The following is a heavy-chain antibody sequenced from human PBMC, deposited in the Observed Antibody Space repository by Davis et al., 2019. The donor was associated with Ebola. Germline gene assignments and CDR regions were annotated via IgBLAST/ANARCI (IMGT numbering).Heavy chain of an antibody. J-gene: IGHJ4*02. V-gene: IGHV3-30-3*01. Sequence: GESLKISCAASGFTFSSYAMHWVRQAPGKGLEWVAVISYDGSNKYYADSVKGRFTISRDNSKNTLYLQMNSLRAEDTAVYYCARELEGISTWGQGTLVTVSS. CDR3: ARELEGIST. D-gene: IGHD2-15*01. CDR1: GFTFSSYA. CDR2: ISYDGSNK.